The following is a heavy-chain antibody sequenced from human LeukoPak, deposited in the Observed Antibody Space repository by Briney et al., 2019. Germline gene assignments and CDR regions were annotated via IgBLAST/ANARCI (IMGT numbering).Heavy chain of an antibody. CDR2: MYHSGIT. D-gene: IGHD5-24*01. Sequence: SETLSLTCTVSGGSISSSSYYWGWIRQPPGKGLEWIGSMYHSGITYNNPSLKSRVTISLDTSKNQFSLKLSSVTATDTAVYYCARAEEMATSYDAFDIWGQGTMVTVSS. J-gene: IGHJ3*02. CDR1: GGSISSSSYY. CDR3: ARAEEMATSYDAFDI. V-gene: IGHV4-39*07.